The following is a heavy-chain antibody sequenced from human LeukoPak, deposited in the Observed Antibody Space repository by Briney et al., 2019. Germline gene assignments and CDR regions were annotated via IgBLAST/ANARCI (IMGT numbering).Heavy chain of an antibody. CDR2: ISWNSGSI. D-gene: IGHD6-19*01. CDR1: GFTFDDYA. CDR3: ASSGWYSTPNWFDP. J-gene: IGHJ5*02. Sequence: PGGSLRLSCAASGFTFDDYAMHWVRQAPGKGLEWVSGISWNSGSIGYADSVKGRFTISRDNAKNSLYLQMNSLRAEDTAMYYCASSGWYSTPNWFDPWGQGTLVIVSS. V-gene: IGHV3-9*01.